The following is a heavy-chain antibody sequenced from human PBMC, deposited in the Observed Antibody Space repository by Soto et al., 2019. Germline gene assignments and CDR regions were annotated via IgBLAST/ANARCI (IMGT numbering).Heavy chain of an antibody. CDR2: IKQDGSEK. V-gene: IGHV3-7*01. D-gene: IGHD3-10*01. CDR3: ARDRARYYYGSGNYPFDY. CDR1: GFTFSSYG. J-gene: IGHJ4*02. Sequence: GGSLRLACAASGFTFSSYGMHWVRQAPGKGLEWVANIKQDGSEKYYVDSVKGRFTISGDNAKNSLYLQMNSLRAEDTAVYYYARDRARYYYGSGNYPFDYWGQGTLVTVSS.